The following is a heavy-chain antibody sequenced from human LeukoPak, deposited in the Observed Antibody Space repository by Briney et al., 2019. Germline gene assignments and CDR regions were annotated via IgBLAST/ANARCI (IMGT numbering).Heavy chain of an antibody. CDR3: ARDRSQDRYYYSGMDV. CDR1: SGSVSNSGNY. D-gene: IGHD2-15*01. CDR2: IYYSGGT. Sequence: SETLSLTCTVSSGSVSNSGNYWSWIRQAPGKGLEWIGYIYYSGGTNYNPSLKSRVTISVDTSKDQFSLKLTSVTAADTAVYYCARDRSQDRYYYSGMDVWGKGTTVTVAS. J-gene: IGHJ6*04. V-gene: IGHV4-61*08.